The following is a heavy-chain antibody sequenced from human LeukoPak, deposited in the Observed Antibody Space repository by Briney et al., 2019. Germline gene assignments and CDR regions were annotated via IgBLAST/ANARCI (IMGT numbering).Heavy chain of an antibody. CDR1: GFTFSTYT. V-gene: IGHV3-21*01. Sequence: KPGGSLRLSCAASGFTFSTYTMNWVRQAPGKGLEWVSSISSSSGYIYYADSVKGRFTISRDNAENSLYLQMNSLRAEDTAVYYCTRGGTVTTRIDYWGQGTLVTVSS. J-gene: IGHJ4*02. D-gene: IGHD4-17*01. CDR2: ISSSSGYI. CDR3: TRGGTVTTRIDY.